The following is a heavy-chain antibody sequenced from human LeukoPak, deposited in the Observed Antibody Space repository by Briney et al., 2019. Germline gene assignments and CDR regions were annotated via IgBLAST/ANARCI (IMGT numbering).Heavy chain of an antibody. J-gene: IGHJ3*02. Sequence: GGSLRLSCAASGFTVSNAYMSWVRQAPGKGLEWVSFIYGGGSTYYADSVKGRFTISRDNSKNTLYLQMNSLRAEDTAEYYCTSRSYYDSSKAFDIWGQGTMVTVSS. D-gene: IGHD3-22*01. CDR2: IYGGGST. CDR3: TSRSYYDSSKAFDI. CDR1: GFTVSNAY. V-gene: IGHV3-53*01.